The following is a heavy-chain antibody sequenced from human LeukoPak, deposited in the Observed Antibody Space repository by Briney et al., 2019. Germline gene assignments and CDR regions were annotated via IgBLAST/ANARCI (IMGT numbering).Heavy chain of an antibody. CDR2: ISSSGSTI. Sequence: GRSLRLSCAASGFTFSSYGMNWVRQAPGKGLEWVSYISSSGSTIYYADSVKGRFTISRDNAKNSLYLQMNSLRAEDTAVYYCARAKEQWLFTGHFDYWGQGTLVTVSS. D-gene: IGHD6-19*01. V-gene: IGHV3-48*04. CDR1: GFTFSSYG. CDR3: ARAKEQWLFTGHFDY. J-gene: IGHJ4*02.